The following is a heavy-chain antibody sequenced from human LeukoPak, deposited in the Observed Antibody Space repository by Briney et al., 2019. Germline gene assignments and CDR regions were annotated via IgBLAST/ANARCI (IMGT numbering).Heavy chain of an antibody. J-gene: IGHJ4*02. Sequence: GGSLRLSCAASGFAFSSYAMSWVRQAPGKGLEWVSTISGSGGGTYYADSVKGRFTISRDNSKNTLYLQMNSLRAEDTAVYYCAKDRSGGTRKFDYWGQGTLVTVSS. CDR2: ISGSGGGT. V-gene: IGHV3-23*01. CDR3: AKDRSGGTRKFDY. CDR1: GFAFSSYA. D-gene: IGHD1-7*01.